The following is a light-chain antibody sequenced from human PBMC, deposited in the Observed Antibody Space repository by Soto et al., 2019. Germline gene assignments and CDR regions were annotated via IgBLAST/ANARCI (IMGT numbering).Light chain of an antibody. CDR1: QSVSSSY. Sequence: EIVLTQSPGTLSLSPGERATLSCRASQSVSSSYLAWYQQKPGQAPRLLIYRTSNRATGIPDRFSGSGSGTEFTLTISSLQSEDFAVYYCQQRSNWLTFGGGTKVDNK. CDR3: QQRSNWLT. CDR2: RTS. J-gene: IGKJ4*01. V-gene: IGKV3D-20*02.